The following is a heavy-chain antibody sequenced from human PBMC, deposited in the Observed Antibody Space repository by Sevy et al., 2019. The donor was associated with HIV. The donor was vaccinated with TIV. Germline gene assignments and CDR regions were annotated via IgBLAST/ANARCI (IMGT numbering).Heavy chain of an antibody. CDR3: AREMVRGVTTNWFDP. V-gene: IGHV1-2*02. D-gene: IGHD3-10*01. CDR2: INPNSGGT. Sequence: ASVKVSCKDSGYTFTGYYMHWVRQAPGQGLEWMGWINPNSGGTNYAQKFQGRVTMTRDTSISTAYMELSRLRSDDTAVYYCAREMVRGVTTNWFDPWGQGTLVTVSS. J-gene: IGHJ5*02. CDR1: GYTFTGYY.